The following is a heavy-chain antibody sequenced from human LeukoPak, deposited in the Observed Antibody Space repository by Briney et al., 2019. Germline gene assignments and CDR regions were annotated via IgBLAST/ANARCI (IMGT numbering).Heavy chain of an antibody. D-gene: IGHD3-9*01. CDR3: ARGNYDILTGYSSPYFDY. CDR2: IYYSGST. Sequence: PSETLSLTCTVSGGSISSYYWSWIRQPPGKGLEWIGYIYYSGSTNYNPSLKSRVTISVDTSKNQFSLKLSSVTAADTAVYYCARGNYDILTGYSSPYFDYWGQGTLVTVSS. V-gene: IGHV4-59*01. CDR1: GGSISSYY. J-gene: IGHJ4*02.